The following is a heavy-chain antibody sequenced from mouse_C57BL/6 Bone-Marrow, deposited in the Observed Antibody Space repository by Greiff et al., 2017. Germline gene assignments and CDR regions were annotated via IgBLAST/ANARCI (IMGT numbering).Heavy chain of an antibody. CDR3: ARSRYYGSSYGYFDV. Sequence: QVQLKQSGPELVKPGASVKISCKASGYAFSSSWMNWVKQRPGKGLEWIGRIYPGDGDTNYNGKFKGKATLTADKSSSTAYMQLSSLTSEDSAVYFCARSRYYGSSYGYFDVWGTGTTVTVSS. CDR2: IYPGDGDT. V-gene: IGHV1-82*01. J-gene: IGHJ1*03. D-gene: IGHD1-1*01. CDR1: GYAFSSSW.